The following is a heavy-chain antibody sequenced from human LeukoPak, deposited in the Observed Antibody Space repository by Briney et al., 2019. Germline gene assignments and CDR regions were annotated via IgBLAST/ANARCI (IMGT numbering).Heavy chain of an antibody. V-gene: IGHV1-2*02. CDR2: INPNSGGT. D-gene: IGHD2/OR15-2a*01. J-gene: IGHJ3*02. CDR3: ARALPGIWNAFDI. Sequence: ASVKVSCKASGYTFTSYYMHRVRQAPGQGLEWMGWINPNSGGTNYAQKFQGRVTMTRDTSISTAYMELSRLRSDDTAVYYCARALPGIWNAFDIWGQGTMVTVSS. CDR1: GYTFTSYY.